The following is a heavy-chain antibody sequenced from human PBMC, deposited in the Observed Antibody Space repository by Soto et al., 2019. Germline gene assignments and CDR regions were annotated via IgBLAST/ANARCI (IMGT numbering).Heavy chain of an antibody. D-gene: IGHD4-17*01. CDR3: ARDTVTTWYYYYGMDV. CDR2: IYYSGST. V-gene: IGHV4-39*02. CDR1: GGSISSSSYY. Sequence: SETLSLTCTVSGGSISSSSYYWGWIRQPPGKGLEWIGSIYYSGSTYYNPSLKSRVTISVDTSKNQFSLKLSSVTAADTAVYYCARDTVTTWYYYYGMDVWGQGTTVTVSS. J-gene: IGHJ6*02.